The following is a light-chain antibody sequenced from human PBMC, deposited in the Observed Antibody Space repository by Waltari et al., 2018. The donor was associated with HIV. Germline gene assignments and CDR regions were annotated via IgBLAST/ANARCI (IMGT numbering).Light chain of an antibody. V-gene: IGLV1-40*01. Sequence: QSELMQPPSVSAAPGQRATTSCTGCRPTPGAGYDVHWYQQVPGRAPKVVIYGNSNRPSGVPDRFSGSKSGSSASLVITGLQSEDEADYYCQSYDSNLSGLFGGGTKVTVL. CDR2: GNS. CDR3: QSYDSNLSGL. CDR1: RPTPGAGYD. J-gene: IGLJ2*01.